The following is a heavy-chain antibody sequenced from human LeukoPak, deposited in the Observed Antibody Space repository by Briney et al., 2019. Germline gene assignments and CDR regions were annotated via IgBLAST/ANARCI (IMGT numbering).Heavy chain of an antibody. CDR2: ISGSGGST. CDR3: AHAIVVVDFDY. V-gene: IGHV3-23*01. D-gene: IGHD3-22*01. CDR1: GFTFSSYA. Sequence: GGSLRLSCAASGFTFSSYAMSWARQAPGKGLEWVSAISGSGGSTYYADSVKGRFTISRDNSKNTLYLQMNSLRAEDTAVYYCAHAIVVVDFDYWGQGTLVTVSS. J-gene: IGHJ4*02.